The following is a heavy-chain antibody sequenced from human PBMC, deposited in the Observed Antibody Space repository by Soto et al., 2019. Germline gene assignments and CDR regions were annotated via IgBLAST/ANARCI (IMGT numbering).Heavy chain of an antibody. CDR2: ISSSGSTI. V-gene: IGHV3-11*01. CDR1: GFTFSDYY. CDR3: ARAPRSITMVRGVTFNY. Sequence: PGGSLRLSCAASGFTFSDYYMSWIRQAPGKGLEWVSYISSSGSTIYYADSVKGRFTISRDNAKNSPYLQMNSLRAEDTAVYYCARAPRSITMVRGVTFNYWGQGTLVTVSS. J-gene: IGHJ4*02. D-gene: IGHD3-10*01.